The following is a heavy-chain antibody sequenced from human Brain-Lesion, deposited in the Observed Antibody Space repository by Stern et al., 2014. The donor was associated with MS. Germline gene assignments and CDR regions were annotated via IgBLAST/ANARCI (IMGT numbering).Heavy chain of an antibody. V-gene: IGHV5-51*01. CDR1: GYRFTSNW. CDR3: ARRGDSSSSGFDY. CDR2: IWPGDSAP. J-gene: IGHJ4*02. Sequence: EVQLVQSGAEVKKPGESLKISCKGSGYRFTSNWIGWVRQMPGKGLEWMGIIWPGDSAPRYRPSFQGPVPISADKSITAAYLQWSSLQASDTAMYYCARRGDSSSSGFDYWGQGTLVIVSS. D-gene: IGHD6-6*01.